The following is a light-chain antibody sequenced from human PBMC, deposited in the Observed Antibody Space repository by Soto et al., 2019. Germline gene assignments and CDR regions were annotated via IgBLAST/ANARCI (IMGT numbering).Light chain of an antibody. CDR2: DAS. V-gene: IGKV3-15*01. Sequence: EIVMTQSPATLSVSPGERATLSCRASQSVSRNVAWYQQKPGQAPKLLIHDASTRATGISVRFRGSGSGREFTPTITSLQSEDFAVYYCQQYNNWLWTLGQGTKVELK. CDR3: QQYNNWLWT. CDR1: QSVSRN. J-gene: IGKJ1*01.